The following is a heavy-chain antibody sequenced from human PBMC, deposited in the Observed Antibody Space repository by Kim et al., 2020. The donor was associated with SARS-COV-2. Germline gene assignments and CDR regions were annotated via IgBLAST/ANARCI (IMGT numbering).Heavy chain of an antibody. CDR3: ARGLGVGATRHWFDP. CDR1: GGSFSGYY. CDR2: INHSGST. D-gene: IGHD1-26*01. V-gene: IGHV4-34*01. J-gene: IGHJ5*02. Sequence: SETLSLTCAVYGGSFSGYYWSWIRQPPGKGLEWIGEINHSGSTNYNPSLKSRVTISVDTSKNQFSLKLSSVTAADTAVYYCARGLGVGATRHWFDPWGQGTLVTVSS.